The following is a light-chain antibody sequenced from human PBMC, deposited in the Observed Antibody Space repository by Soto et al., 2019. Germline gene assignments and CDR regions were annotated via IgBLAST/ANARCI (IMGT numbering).Light chain of an antibody. J-gene: IGKJ1*01. CDR3: QHYNSWPRTWK. V-gene: IGKV3-15*01. Sequence: ELVMTQSPATLSVSSVGIAKLSRSASQSVSINLAWYQQKPGQAPRLLIYGASTRATGIPARFSGSGSGTEFTLTIRRLQSEDFAVYHCQHYNSWPRTWKFGKGPKVDIK. CDR2: GAS. CDR1: QSVSIN.